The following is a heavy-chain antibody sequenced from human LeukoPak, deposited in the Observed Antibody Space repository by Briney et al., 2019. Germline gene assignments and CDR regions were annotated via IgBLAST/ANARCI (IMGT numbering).Heavy chain of an antibody. CDR3: ARPYSSGYRGAFDI. CDR2: IYYSGST. V-gene: IGHV4-59*01. CDR1: GGSISSYY. D-gene: IGHD6-19*01. Sequence: SETLYLTCTVSGGSISSYYWSWIRQFPGKGLEWIGYIYYSGSTNYNPSLKSRVTISVDTSKNQFSLKLSSVTAADTAVYYCARPYSSGYRGAFDIWGQGTMVTVSS. J-gene: IGHJ3*02.